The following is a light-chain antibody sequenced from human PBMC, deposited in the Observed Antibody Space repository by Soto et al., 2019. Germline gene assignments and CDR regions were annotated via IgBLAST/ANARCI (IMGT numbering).Light chain of an antibody. J-gene: IGKJ3*01. CDR1: QDISNY. Sequence: DIQMTQSPSSLSASVGDRVTITCQASQDISNYLNWYQQKPGKAPKLLIYDASNLETGVPSRFSGSGSGTDFTFTISSLQAEDIATYYCQQYDNLLFTFGPGAKVDI. V-gene: IGKV1-33*01. CDR3: QQYDNLLFT. CDR2: DAS.